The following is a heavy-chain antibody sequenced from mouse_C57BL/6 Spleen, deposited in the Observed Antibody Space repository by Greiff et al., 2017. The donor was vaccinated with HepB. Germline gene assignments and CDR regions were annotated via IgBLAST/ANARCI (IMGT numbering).Heavy chain of an antibody. CDR1: GFSLTSYG. CDR2: IWRGGST. V-gene: IGHV2-5*01. D-gene: IGHD1-1*01. J-gene: IGHJ1*03. CDR3: AAQITTVHSWYFDV. Sequence: VQLQQSGPGLVQPSQSLSITCTVSGFSLTSYGVHWVRQSPGKGLEWLGVIWRGGSTDYNAAFMSRLSITKDNSKSQVFFKMNSLQADDTAIYYCAAQITTVHSWYFDVWGTGTTVTVSS.